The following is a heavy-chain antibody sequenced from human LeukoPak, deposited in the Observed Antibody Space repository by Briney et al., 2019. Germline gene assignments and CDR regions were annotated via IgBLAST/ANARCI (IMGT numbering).Heavy chain of an antibody. CDR1: GGSISSYY. V-gene: IGHV4-59*01. J-gene: IGHJ4*02. CDR2: IYYSGST. D-gene: IGHD3-3*01. Sequence: SETLSLTCTVSGGSISSYYWSWIRQPPGKGLEWIGYIYYSGSTNYNPSLKSRVTISVDTSKNQFSLKLSSVTAADTAVYYCARAVYDFWSGYQQPYYFDYWGQGTLVTVSS. CDR3: ARAVYDFWSGYQQPYYFDY.